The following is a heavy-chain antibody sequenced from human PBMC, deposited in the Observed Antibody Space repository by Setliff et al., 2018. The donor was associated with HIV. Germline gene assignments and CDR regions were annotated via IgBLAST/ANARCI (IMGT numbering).Heavy chain of an antibody. J-gene: IGHJ4*02. CDR1: GFTFSVHG. Sequence: HPGGSLRLSCAASGFTFSVHGMHWVRQAPGKGLEWVAFINYDESSEYYADSVKGRVSIPRDNSKNTLYLQMNSLRAEDTAVYYCAKDRYYDSSGSPFDYWGQGTLVTVSS. CDR2: INYDESSE. CDR3: AKDRYYDSSGSPFDY. V-gene: IGHV3-30*02. D-gene: IGHD3-22*01.